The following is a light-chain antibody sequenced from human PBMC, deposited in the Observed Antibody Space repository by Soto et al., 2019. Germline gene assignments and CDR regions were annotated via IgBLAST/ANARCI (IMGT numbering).Light chain of an antibody. Sequence: QPVLTQSPSASASLGASVKLTCTLSSGHSSYAIAWHQQQPEKGPRYLMKPNSDGSHSKGDGIPDRFSGSSSGAERYLTISSLQSEDEADYYCQTWGTGMVFGGGTKLTVL. CDR1: SGHSSYA. V-gene: IGLV4-69*01. CDR3: QTWGTGMV. J-gene: IGLJ2*01. CDR2: PNSDGSH.